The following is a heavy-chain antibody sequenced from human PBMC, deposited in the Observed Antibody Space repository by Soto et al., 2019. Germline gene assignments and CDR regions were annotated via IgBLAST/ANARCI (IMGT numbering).Heavy chain of an antibody. Sequence: GASVKVSCKASGYTFTVYYMHWVRQAPGQRLEWMGWINAGNGNTKYSQKFQGRVTITRDTSASTAYMELSSLRSEDTAVYYCARDLGGYGSGSYDYWGQGTLVTVSS. CDR3: ARDLGGYGSGSYDY. CDR1: GYTFTVYY. CDR2: INAGNGNT. V-gene: IGHV1-3*01. D-gene: IGHD3-10*01. J-gene: IGHJ4*02.